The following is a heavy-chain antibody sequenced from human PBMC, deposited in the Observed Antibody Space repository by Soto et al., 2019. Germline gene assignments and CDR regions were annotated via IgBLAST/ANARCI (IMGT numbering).Heavy chain of an antibody. Sequence: EVQLLESGGDLAQPWGSLRLSCAASGFTFSLYAMHWVRQAPGRGLDWVSGISGSGVSTYYADSVKGRFTISRDTSRNSMCLQLSSLRAEDTAVYYCVSDPRVRPEIEALVANWGQGTLVSVSS. D-gene: IGHD2-21*01. CDR1: GFTFSLYA. CDR2: ISGSGVST. CDR3: VSDPRVRPEIEALVAN. V-gene: IGHV3-23*01. J-gene: IGHJ4*02.